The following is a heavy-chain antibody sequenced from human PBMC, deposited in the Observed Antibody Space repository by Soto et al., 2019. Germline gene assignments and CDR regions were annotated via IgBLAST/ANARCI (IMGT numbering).Heavy chain of an antibody. V-gene: IGHV4-30-2*01. CDR1: GGSISSGGYS. D-gene: IGHD5-18*01. CDR2: IYHSGST. Sequence: SETLSLTCAVSGGSISSGGYSWSWIRQPPGKGLEWIGYIYHSGSTYYNPSLKSRVTISVDRSKNQFSLKLSSVTAADTAVYYCARGTSIQLWYNFDYWGQGTLVTVSS. CDR3: ARGTSIQLWYNFDY. J-gene: IGHJ4*02.